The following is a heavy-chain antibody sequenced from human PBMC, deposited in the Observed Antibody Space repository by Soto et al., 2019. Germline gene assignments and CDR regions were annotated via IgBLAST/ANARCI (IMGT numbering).Heavy chain of an antibody. CDR3: GRSDSSGYYCVY. CDR2: INPSGGST. D-gene: IGHD3-22*01. CDR1: GYTFTSYY. Sequence: ASVKVSCKASGYTFTSYYMHWVRQAPGQGLEWMGIINPSGGSTSYAQKFQGRVTMTRDTSTNTVYMELSSLRSEDTAVYYCGRSDSSGYYCVYWGQGTLVTVSS. V-gene: IGHV1-46*01. J-gene: IGHJ4*02.